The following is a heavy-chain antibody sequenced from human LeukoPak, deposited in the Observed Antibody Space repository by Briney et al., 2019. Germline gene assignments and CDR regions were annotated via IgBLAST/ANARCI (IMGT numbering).Heavy chain of an antibody. Sequence: SETLSLTCAVSGGSISSGGYSWSWIRQPPGKGLEWIGYIYHSGSTYSNPSLKSRVTIFVDTARNQFSLKLSSVTAADTAVYYCARLDYDFWSGYKGNWYFDLWGRGTQVTVSS. J-gene: IGHJ2*01. CDR3: ARLDYDFWSGYKGNWYFDL. CDR1: GGSISSGGYS. CDR2: IYHSGST. V-gene: IGHV4-30-2*01. D-gene: IGHD3-3*01.